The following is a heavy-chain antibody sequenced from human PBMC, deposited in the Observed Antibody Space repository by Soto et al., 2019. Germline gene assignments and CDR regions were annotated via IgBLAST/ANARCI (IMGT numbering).Heavy chain of an antibody. CDR2: IYPGDSDT. Sequence: GESLKISCKGSGYSFTSYWIGWVRQMPGKGLKWMGIIYPGDSDTRYSPSFQGQVTISADKSISTAYLQWSSLKASDTAMYYCARLPSFITTADYYYYYMDVWGKGTTVTVSS. J-gene: IGHJ6*03. CDR3: ARLPSFITTADYYYYYMDV. CDR1: GYSFTSYW. D-gene: IGHD3-3*01. V-gene: IGHV5-51*01.